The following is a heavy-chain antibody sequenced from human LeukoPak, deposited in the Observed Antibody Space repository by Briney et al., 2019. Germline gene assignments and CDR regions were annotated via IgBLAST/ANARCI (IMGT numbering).Heavy chain of an antibody. CDR3: ALRSTSSSWYGFDY. Sequence: PSETLSLTCAVYGGSFSGYYWSWIRQPPGKGLEWIGEINHSGSTNYNPSLKSRVTIPVDTSKNQFSLKLSSVTAADTAVYYCALRSTSSSWYGFDYWGQGTLVTVSS. V-gene: IGHV4-34*01. J-gene: IGHJ4*02. CDR2: INHSGST. D-gene: IGHD6-13*01. CDR1: GGSFSGYY.